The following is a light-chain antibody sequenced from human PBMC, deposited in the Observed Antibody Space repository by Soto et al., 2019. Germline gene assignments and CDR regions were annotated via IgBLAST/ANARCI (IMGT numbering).Light chain of an antibody. CDR2: GNS. V-gene: IGLV1-40*01. CDR3: QSYDSSLSVHVV. Sequence: QSVLTQPPSVSGAPGQRVTISCTGSSSNIGAGYDVHWYQQLPGTAPKLLIYGNSNRPSGVPDRFSGSKSGTSASLAITGLHAEDEADYYCQSYDSSLSVHVVFGGGTKLPS. J-gene: IGLJ2*01. CDR1: SSNIGAGYD.